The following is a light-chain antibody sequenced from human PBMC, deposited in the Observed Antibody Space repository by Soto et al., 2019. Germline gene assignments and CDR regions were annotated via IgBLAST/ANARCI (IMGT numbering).Light chain of an antibody. CDR2: GAS. CDR1: QSVSIN. Sequence: EIVMTQSPATLSVSPGERATLYSRASQSVSINLAWYQQKPGQAPRLLIYGASTRATGIPARFSGSGSGTEFTLTISSLQSEDFAVYYCQQYNNLPETFGQGTKVEIK. J-gene: IGKJ1*01. V-gene: IGKV3-15*01. CDR3: QQYNNLPET.